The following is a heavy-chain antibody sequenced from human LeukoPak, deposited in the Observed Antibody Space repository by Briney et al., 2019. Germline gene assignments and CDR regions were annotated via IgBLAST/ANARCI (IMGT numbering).Heavy chain of an antibody. CDR1: GGSISSYY. J-gene: IGHJ4*02. CDR2: IYTSGST. V-gene: IGHV4-4*07. CDR3: ARDYGTIGIFGVVRPVGY. D-gene: IGHD3-3*01. Sequence: PSETLSLTCTVSGGSISSYYWSWIRQPAGKGLEWIGRIYTSGSTNYNPSLKSRVTMSVDTSKNQFSLKLSSVTAADTAVYYCARDYGTIGIFGVVRPVGYWGQGTLVTVSS.